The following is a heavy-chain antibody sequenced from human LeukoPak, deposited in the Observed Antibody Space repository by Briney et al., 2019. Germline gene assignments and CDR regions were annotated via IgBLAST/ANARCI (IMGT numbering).Heavy chain of an antibody. D-gene: IGHD3-16*01. J-gene: IGHJ5*02. Sequence: SETLSLTCTVSGGSISSYYWSWIRQPPGKGLEWIGYIYSSGGATYNPSLESRVTLSVDTSKNQFSLKLTSVTAADTAVYYCARLGVGNWFDPWGQGTLVTVSS. CDR1: GGSISSYY. CDR3: ARLGVGNWFDP. CDR2: IYSSGGA. V-gene: IGHV4-59*01.